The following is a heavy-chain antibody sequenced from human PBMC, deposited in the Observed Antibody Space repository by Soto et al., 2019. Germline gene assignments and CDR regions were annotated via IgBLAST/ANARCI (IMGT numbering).Heavy chain of an antibody. CDR1: GFTFSSYA. V-gene: IGHV3-23*01. CDR3: ARDQAAGGTISRDFQD. Sequence: EVQLLESGGGLVQPEGSLRLSCEASGFTFSSYAMSWVRQAPGKGLEWVSGISGGGSTTYYADSVKGRFTISRDNSKNTLYLQVNSLRAEDTAVYYCARDQAAGGTISRDFQDWGQGTLVTVSS. D-gene: IGHD6-13*01. J-gene: IGHJ1*01. CDR2: ISGGGSTT.